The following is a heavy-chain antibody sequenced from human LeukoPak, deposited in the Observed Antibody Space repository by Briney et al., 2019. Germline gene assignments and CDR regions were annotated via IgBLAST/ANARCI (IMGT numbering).Heavy chain of an antibody. CDR2: VYPGDSDT. V-gene: IGHV5-51*01. CDR1: GYSFTIYW. Sequence: GESLKISCRGSGYSFTIYWIGWVRQMPGKGLEWMGIVYPGDSDTRYSPSFQGQVTISADKSISTAYLQWSSLKASDTAMYYCARLPRGSYSHFDYWGQGTLVTVSS. J-gene: IGHJ4*02. D-gene: IGHD1-26*01. CDR3: ARLPRGSYSHFDY.